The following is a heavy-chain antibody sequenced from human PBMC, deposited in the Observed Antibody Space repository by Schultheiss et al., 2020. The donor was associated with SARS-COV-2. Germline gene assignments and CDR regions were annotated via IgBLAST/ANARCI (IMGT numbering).Heavy chain of an antibody. J-gene: IGHJ6*02. CDR2: INAGNGNT. CDR1: GYTFTSYA. V-gene: IGHV1-3*01. CDR3: ARDVIIPSHSNYNYYYGMDV. D-gene: IGHD4-11*01. Sequence: GGSLRLSCKASGYTFTSYAMHWVRQAPGQRLEWMGWINAGNGNTNYAQKLQGRVTMTTDTSTSTAYMELRSLRSDDTAVYYCARDVIIPSHSNYNYYYGMDVWGQGTTVTVSS.